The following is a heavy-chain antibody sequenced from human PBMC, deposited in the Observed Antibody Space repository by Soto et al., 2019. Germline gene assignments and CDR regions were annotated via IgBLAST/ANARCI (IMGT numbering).Heavy chain of an antibody. CDR1: GYTFTSCA. Sequence: QVQLVQSGAEVKKPGASVKVSCKASGYTFTSCAMHWVRQAPGQRLEWMGWINAGNGNTKYSQKFQGRVTITRDTSASTAYMELSSLRSEDTAVYYCARDYGDYFDYYYYMDVWGKGTTVTVSS. J-gene: IGHJ6*03. D-gene: IGHD4-17*01. CDR2: INAGNGNT. V-gene: IGHV1-3*01. CDR3: ARDYGDYFDYYYYMDV.